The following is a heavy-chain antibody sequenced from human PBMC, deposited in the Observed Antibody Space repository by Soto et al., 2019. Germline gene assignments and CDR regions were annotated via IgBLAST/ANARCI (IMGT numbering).Heavy chain of an antibody. CDR3: ARHHHVLLWFGEFY. CDR2: IYYSGST. J-gene: IGHJ4*02. D-gene: IGHD3-10*01. Sequence: QLQLQESGPGLVKPSETLSLTCTVSGGSISSSSYYWGVIRQPPGKGLEWIGSIYYSGSTYYNPSLKSRVTISVDTSKNQFSLNLSSGTAAATAVYYCARHHHVLLWFGEFYWGQATLVTAYS. V-gene: IGHV4-39*01. CDR1: GGSISSSSYY.